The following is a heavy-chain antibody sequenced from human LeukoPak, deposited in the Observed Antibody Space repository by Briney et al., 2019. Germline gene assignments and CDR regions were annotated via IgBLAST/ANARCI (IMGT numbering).Heavy chain of an antibody. CDR2: ISGSGGST. Sequence: GGSLRLSCAASGFTFSSYAMSWVRQAPGKGLEWVSAISGSGGSTYYADPVKGRFTISRDNSKNTLYLQMNSLRAEDTAVYYCAKGSRSYAYYYDSSGYFYYFDYWGQGTLVTVSS. J-gene: IGHJ4*02. CDR3: AKGSRSYAYYYDSSGYFYYFDY. CDR1: GFTFSSYA. D-gene: IGHD3-22*01. V-gene: IGHV3-23*01.